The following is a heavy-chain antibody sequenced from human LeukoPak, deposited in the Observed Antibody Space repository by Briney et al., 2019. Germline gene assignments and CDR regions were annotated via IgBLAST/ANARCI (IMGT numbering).Heavy chain of an antibody. CDR1: GGSISNSDSY. Sequence: SETLSLTCTVSGGSISNSDSYWGWIRQPPGKGLEWIGYIYYSGSTNYNPSLKSRVTISVDTSKNQFSLKLSSVTAADTAVYYCARYTSMVAFHAHGFDIWGQGAMVTVS. V-gene: IGHV4-61*05. CDR3: ARYTSMVAFHAHGFDI. D-gene: IGHD5-18*01. J-gene: IGHJ3*02. CDR2: IYYSGST.